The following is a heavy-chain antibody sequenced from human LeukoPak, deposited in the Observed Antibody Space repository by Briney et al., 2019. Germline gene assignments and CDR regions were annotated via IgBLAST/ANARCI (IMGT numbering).Heavy chain of an antibody. CDR3: ARARSGYYSSFDY. CDR2: INWNGGST. CDR1: GFSFDDYG. D-gene: IGHD3-22*01. J-gene: IGHJ4*02. Sequence: GGSLRLSCAGSGFSFDDYGMSWVRQAPGKGLEWVYGINWNGGSTGYGDSVKGRFTISRDNAKNSLYLQMNSLRAEDTALYYCARARSGYYSSFDYWGQGTLVTVSS. V-gene: IGHV3-20*04.